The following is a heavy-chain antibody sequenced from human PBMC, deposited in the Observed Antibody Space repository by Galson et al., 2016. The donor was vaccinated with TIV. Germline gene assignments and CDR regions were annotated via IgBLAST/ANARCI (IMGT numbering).Heavy chain of an antibody. V-gene: IGHV3-30*03. CDR3: ASNNDYGDSSYYYGRDV. CDR2: ILYDGSSQ. Sequence: SLRLSCAASGFTFSHFGMHWVRQSPGKGLEWLAVILYDGSSQFYADSVEGRFTISRDNSENPMYLQMNSLRAEDTAVYYCASNNDYGDSSYYYGRDVWGQGTTVTVSS. CDR1: GFTFSHFG. J-gene: IGHJ6*02. D-gene: IGHD4-17*01.